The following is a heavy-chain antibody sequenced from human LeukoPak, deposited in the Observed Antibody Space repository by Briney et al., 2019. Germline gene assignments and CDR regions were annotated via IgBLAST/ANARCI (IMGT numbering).Heavy chain of an antibody. J-gene: IGHJ2*01. CDR3: ARGGDSSGYYYVAYFDL. CDR2: ISSSSSTI. V-gene: IGHV3-48*02. D-gene: IGHD3-22*01. CDR1: GFTFSSNS. Sequence: PGGSLRLSCAASGFTFSSNSMNWVRQAPGKGLEWVSYISSSSSTIYYADSVKGRFTISRDNAKNSLYLQMNSLRDEDTAVYYCARGGDSSGYYYVAYFDLWGRGTLDTVSS.